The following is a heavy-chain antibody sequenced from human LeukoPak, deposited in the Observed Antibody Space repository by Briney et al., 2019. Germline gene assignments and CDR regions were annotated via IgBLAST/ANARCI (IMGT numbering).Heavy chain of an antibody. CDR1: GYTLTELS. CDR3: ATFDGYPYYFDY. Sequence: GASVKVSCKVSGYTLTELSMHWVRQAPGKGLAWMGGFDPEDGETIYAQKLQGRVTMTDDTSTDTAYMELSSLRSEDTAVYYCATFDGYPYYFDYWGQGTLVTVSS. CDR2: FDPEDGET. V-gene: IGHV1-24*01. D-gene: IGHD5-24*01. J-gene: IGHJ4*02.